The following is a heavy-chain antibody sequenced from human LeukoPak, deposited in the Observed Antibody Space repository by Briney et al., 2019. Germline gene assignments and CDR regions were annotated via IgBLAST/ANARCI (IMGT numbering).Heavy chain of an antibody. CDR1: GFTFSSYS. J-gene: IGHJ6*02. CDR3: ARPSIGDILTGYPLGYGMDV. CDR2: ISSSSSYI. Sequence: PGGSLRLSCAASGFTFSSYSMNWVREAPGKGLEWVSSISSSSSYIYYADSVKGRFTISRDDAKNSLYLQMNSLRPEDTAVYYCARPSIGDILTGYPLGYGMDVWGQGTTVTVSS. D-gene: IGHD3-9*01. V-gene: IGHV3-21*01.